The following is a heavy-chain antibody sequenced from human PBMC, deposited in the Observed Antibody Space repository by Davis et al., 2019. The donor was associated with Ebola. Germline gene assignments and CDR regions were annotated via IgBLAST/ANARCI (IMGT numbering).Heavy chain of an antibody. CDR3: ARTSIAARRVQGNYYYGMDA. Sequence: GESLKISCAASGFTFSSYGMHWVRQAPGKGLEWVAVIWYDGSNKYYADSVKGRFTISRDNSKNTLYLQMNSLRAEDTAVYYCARTSIAARRVQGNYYYGMDAWGQGTTVTVSS. D-gene: IGHD6-6*01. CDR2: IWYDGSNK. J-gene: IGHJ6*02. CDR1: GFTFSSYG. V-gene: IGHV3-33*01.